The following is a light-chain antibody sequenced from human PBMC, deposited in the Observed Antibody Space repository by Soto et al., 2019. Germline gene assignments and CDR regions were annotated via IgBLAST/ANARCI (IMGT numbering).Light chain of an antibody. V-gene: IGKV3-15*01. CDR1: QSVYSS. CDR2: GAS. Sequence: ETVMTQSPATLSVSPWERATLSCRASQSVYSSLAWYQQKPGQAPRLLIYGASTRATGIPARFSGSGSGTEFTLTISRLQSEDFAVYYCQQYNNWPPWTFGQGTRWIS. J-gene: IGKJ1*01. CDR3: QQYNNWPPWT.